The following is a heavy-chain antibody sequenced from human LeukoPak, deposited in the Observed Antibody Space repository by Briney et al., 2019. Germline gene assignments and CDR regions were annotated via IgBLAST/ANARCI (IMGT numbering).Heavy chain of an antibody. CDR1: GGSISSYY. J-gene: IGHJ4*02. CDR2: IYYSGST. D-gene: IGHD3-10*01. Sequence: PSETLSLTCTVSGGSISSYYWSCIRQPPGKGLEWIGYIYYSGSTNYNPSLKSRVTISVDTSKNQFSLKLSSVTAADTAVYYCARAPKDYYGSGSPHFDYWGQGTLVTVSS. CDR3: ARAPKDYYGSGSPHFDY. V-gene: IGHV4-59*01.